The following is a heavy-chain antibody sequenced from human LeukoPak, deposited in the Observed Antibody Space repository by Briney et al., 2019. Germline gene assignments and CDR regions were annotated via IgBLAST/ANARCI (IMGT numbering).Heavy chain of an antibody. CDR3: AGGRPRGYCSGGSCYHNFDY. J-gene: IGHJ4*02. D-gene: IGHD2-15*01. Sequence: ASVKVSCKASGGTFSSYSISWVRQAPGQGLEWMGGIIPILKTAHYAQKFQGRVTITADKSTSTAYMEVSSLRSEDTAVYYCAGGRPRGYCSGGSCYHNFDYWGQGTLVTVSS. CDR1: GGTFSSYS. CDR2: IIPILKTA. V-gene: IGHV1-69*10.